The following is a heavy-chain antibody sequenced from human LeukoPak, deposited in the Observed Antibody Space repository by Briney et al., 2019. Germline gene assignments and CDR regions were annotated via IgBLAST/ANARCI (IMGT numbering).Heavy chain of an antibody. V-gene: IGHV3-43*01. CDR2: IKWDDGST. J-gene: IGHJ1*01. D-gene: IGHD1-1*01. CDR1: GFTFRDYN. Sequence: PGGSLRLSCAASGFTFRDYNMHWVRQAPGKGLEWVSHIKWDDGSTYYADSVKGRFTISRDSSKNSLYLQMNSLRTEDTALYYCAKDRERFGSGLIRHWGQGTLVTVSS. CDR3: AKDRERFGSGLIRH.